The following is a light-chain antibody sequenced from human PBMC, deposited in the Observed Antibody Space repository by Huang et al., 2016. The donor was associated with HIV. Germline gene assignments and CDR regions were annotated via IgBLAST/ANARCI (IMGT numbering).Light chain of an antibody. V-gene: IGKV4-1*01. J-gene: IGKJ2*01. CDR3: QQYFSAPYT. Sequence: DIVMTQSPDSLAVSLVERATINCKSSQSLLYSSNNENYLAWYQHKPGQPPKLLLYWASTRESGVPDRFSGSGSGTDFTLTISGLQAEDVAVYYCQQYFSAPYTFGQGTKLEIK. CDR2: WAS. CDR1: QSLLYSSNNENY.